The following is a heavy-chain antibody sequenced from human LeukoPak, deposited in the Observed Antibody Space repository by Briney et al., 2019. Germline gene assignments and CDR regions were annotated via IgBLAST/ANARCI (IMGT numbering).Heavy chain of an antibody. V-gene: IGHV5-51*01. J-gene: IGHJ4*02. CDR3: ASSVGADTSGYFFDF. Sequence: GESLKISCKGSGYSFTNYWIGWVRQMPGKGLEWMGIIYPGDSDTRYRPSFQGQVTMSADKSISTAYLQWSSLKASDTAVYYCASSVGADTSGYFFDFWGQGTLVTVSS. D-gene: IGHD3-22*01. CDR2: IYPGDSDT. CDR1: GYSFTNYW.